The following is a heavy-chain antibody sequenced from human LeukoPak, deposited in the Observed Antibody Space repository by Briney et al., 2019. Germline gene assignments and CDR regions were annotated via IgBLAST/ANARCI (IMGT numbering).Heavy chain of an antibody. CDR2: INPSGGST. D-gene: IGHD3-22*01. V-gene: IGHV1-46*01. Sequence: GASVKVSCKASGYTFTSYYMHWVRRAPGQGLEWMGIINPSGGSTSYAQKFQGRVTMTKDTSTSTVYMELSSLRSGDTAVYYCARGGSSGLRGNWFDPWGQGTLVTVSS. J-gene: IGHJ5*02. CDR3: ARGGSSGLRGNWFDP. CDR1: GYTFTSYY.